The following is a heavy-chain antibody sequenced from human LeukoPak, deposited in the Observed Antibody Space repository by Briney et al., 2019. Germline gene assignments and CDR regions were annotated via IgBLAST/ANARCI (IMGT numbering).Heavy chain of an antibody. Sequence: VGSLRLSCAASGFTFSSYSMNWVRQAPGKGLEWVSYIGGSHTTIYYADSVKGRFTISRDNAKSSLYLQMNSLRDEDTAVYYCARDYLYSFDYWSQGTLVTVSS. CDR2: IGGSHTTI. CDR1: GFTFSSYS. CDR3: ARDYLYSFDY. D-gene: IGHD2-15*01. V-gene: IGHV3-48*02. J-gene: IGHJ4*02.